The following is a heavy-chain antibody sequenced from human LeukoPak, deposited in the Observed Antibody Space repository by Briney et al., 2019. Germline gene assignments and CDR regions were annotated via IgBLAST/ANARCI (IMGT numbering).Heavy chain of an antibody. CDR2: INHNGNVN. Sequence: GGSLRLSCAASGFTFSSYWMNWARQAPGKGLEWVASINHNGNVNYYVDSVKGRFTISRDNAKNSLYLQMSNLRAEDTAVYYCAKDPLVRTTYHYYYGMDVWGQGTTVTVSS. J-gene: IGHJ6*02. V-gene: IGHV3-7*03. CDR3: AKDPLVRTTYHYYYGMDV. CDR1: GFTFSSYW. D-gene: IGHD1-26*01.